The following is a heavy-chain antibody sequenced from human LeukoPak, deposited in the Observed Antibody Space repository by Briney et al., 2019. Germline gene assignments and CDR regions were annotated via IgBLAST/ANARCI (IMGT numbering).Heavy chain of an antibody. V-gene: IGHV3-53*01. CDR2: IYSGGST. D-gene: IGHD4-17*01. CDR3: ARDYGDYGGPVDY. CDR1: GFTFSSYA. Sequence: GESLRLSCAASGFTFSSYAMHWVRQAPGKGLEWVSVIYSGGSTYYADSVKGRFTISRDNSKNTLYLQMNSLRAEDTAVYYCARDYGDYGGPVDYWGQGTLVTVSS. J-gene: IGHJ4*02.